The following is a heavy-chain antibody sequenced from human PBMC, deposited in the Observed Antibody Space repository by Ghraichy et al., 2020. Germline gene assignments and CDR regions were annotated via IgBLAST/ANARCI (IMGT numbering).Heavy chain of an antibody. Sequence: LSLTCAASGFTFSTYWMYWVRQAPGKGLVWVSRINSDGSRTTYADSVKGRFTISRDNAKNTLYLQMNSLRAEDTAVYYCARDKCSGDSCQIAFDIWGQGTMVTVSS. CDR3: ARDKCSGDSCQIAFDI. V-gene: IGHV3-74*01. CDR2: INSDGSRT. J-gene: IGHJ3*02. D-gene: IGHD2-15*01. CDR1: GFTFSTYW.